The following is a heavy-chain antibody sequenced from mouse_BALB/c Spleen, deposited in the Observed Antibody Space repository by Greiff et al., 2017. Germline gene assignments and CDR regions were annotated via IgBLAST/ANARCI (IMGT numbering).Heavy chain of an antibody. J-gene: IGHJ3*01. CDR1: GYSITSGYY. CDR3: ARGGDYDYDGFAY. Sequence: EVKVEESGPGLVKPSQSLSLTCSVTGYSITSGYYWNWIRQFPGNKLEWMGYISYDGSNNYNPSLKNRISITRDTSKNQFFLKLNSVTTEDTATYYCARGGDYDYDGFAYWGQGTLVTVSA. D-gene: IGHD2-4*01. V-gene: IGHV3-6*02. CDR2: ISYDGSN.